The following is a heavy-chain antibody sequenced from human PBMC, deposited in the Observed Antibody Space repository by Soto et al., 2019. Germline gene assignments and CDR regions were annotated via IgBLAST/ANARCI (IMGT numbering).Heavy chain of an antibody. J-gene: IGHJ5*02. CDR3: ARQSGQWLVVDLNWFDP. D-gene: IGHD6-19*01. CDR2: IYPGDSDT. V-gene: IGHV5-51*01. CDR1: GYSFTSYW. Sequence: EVQLVQSGAEVKKPGESLKISCKGSGYSFTSYWIGWVRQMPGKGLEWMGIIYPGDSDTRYGPSFQGQVTISADKSISTAYLQWSSLKASDTAMYYCARQSGQWLVVDLNWFDPWGQGTLVTVSS.